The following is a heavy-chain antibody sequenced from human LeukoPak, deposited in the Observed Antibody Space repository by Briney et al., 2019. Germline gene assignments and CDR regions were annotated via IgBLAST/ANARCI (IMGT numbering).Heavy chain of an antibody. J-gene: IGHJ4*02. V-gene: IGHV3-9*01. CDR1: GFTFDDYA. D-gene: IGHD3-22*01. Sequence: GGSLRLSCAASGFTFDDYAMHWVRQAPGKGLEWVSGISWNSGGIGYADSVKGRFTISRDNAKNSLYLQMNSLRTEDTALYYCAKDPQNYYDSSGSFDYWGQGTLVTVSS. CDR3: AKDPQNYYDSSGSFDY. CDR2: ISWNSGGI.